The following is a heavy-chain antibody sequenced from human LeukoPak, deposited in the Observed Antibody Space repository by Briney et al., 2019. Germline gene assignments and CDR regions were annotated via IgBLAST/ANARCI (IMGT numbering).Heavy chain of an antibody. Sequence: SETLSLTCAVSGGSISSYYWSWIRQPPGKGLEWIGYIYYSGSTNYNPSLKSRVTISVDTSKNQFSLKLSSVTAADTAVYYCARAMTTAAPADYWGQGTLVTVSS. CDR1: GGSISSYY. V-gene: IGHV4-59*08. CDR3: ARAMTTAAPADY. D-gene: IGHD4-17*01. CDR2: IYYSGST. J-gene: IGHJ4*02.